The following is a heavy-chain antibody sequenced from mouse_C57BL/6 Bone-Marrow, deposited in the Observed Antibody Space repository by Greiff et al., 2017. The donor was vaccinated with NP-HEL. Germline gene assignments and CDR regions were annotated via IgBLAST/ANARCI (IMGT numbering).Heavy chain of an antibody. D-gene: IGHD1-1*01. V-gene: IGHV1-69*01. Sequence: QVQLQQPGAELVMPGASVKLSCKASGYTFTSYWMHWVKQRPGQGLEWIGEIDPSDSYTNSTQKFKGKSTLTVDKSSSTAYMQLSSLTSEDSAVYYCARSHHYCGSSFDYWGQGTLVTVSA. CDR1: GYTFTSYW. J-gene: IGHJ3*01. CDR2: IDPSDSYT. CDR3: ARSHHYCGSSFDY.